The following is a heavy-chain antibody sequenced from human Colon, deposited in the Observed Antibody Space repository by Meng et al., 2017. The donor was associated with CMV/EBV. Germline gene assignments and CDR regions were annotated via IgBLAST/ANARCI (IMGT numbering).Heavy chain of an antibody. V-gene: IGHV4-39*07. CDR2: MYFSGIT. J-gene: IGHJ4*02. Sequence: QQRGPGRVKLSAAPPLTCCASGAPYLSGDHSRAWFRPPPRKRLEWVGSMYFSGITDYNPSLKSRVTISLHATQQQFSLRLTSVAAADSAVYFCARDLTNRWFYYWGQGTLVTVSS. CDR3: ARDLTNRWFYY. D-gene: IGHD2-15*01. CDR1: GAPYLSGDHS.